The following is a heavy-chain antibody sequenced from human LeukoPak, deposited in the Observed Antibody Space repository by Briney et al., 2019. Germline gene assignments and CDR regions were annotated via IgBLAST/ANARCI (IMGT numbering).Heavy chain of an antibody. V-gene: IGHV1-69*04. CDR1: GGTFSIYA. CDR2: IIPILGIA. Sequence: GSSVTVSFKASGGTFSIYAISWVRQAPGQGLEWMGRIIPILGIANYAQKFQGRVTITADKSTSTAYMELSSLRSEDTAVYYCARDLRQSGYCSGGSCYGDYWGQGTLVTVSS. D-gene: IGHD2-15*01. J-gene: IGHJ4*02. CDR3: ARDLRQSGYCSGGSCYGDY.